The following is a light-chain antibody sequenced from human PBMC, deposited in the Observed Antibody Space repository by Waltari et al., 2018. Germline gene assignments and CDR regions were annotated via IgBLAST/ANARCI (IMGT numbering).Light chain of an antibody. CDR2: RAS. CDR1: QNISIW. V-gene: IGKV1-5*03. J-gene: IGKJ1*01. CDR3: QQYNNYPWT. Sequence: DIQMTQSPSTLSASVGDRVTVTCRAIQNISIWLAWYQQKPGQAPKLLIYRASSLESGVPSRFSGGGSGTEFTLTISSLQPDDFAIYYCQQYNNYPWTFGQGTKVEI.